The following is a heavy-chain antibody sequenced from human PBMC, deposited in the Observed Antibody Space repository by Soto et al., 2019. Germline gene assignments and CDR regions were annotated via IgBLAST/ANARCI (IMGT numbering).Heavy chain of an antibody. D-gene: IGHD5-12*01. Sequence: PGGSLRLSCAASGFTFSSYGMHWVRQAPGKGLEWVAVIWYDGSNKYYADSVKGRFTISRDNSKNTLYLQMNSLTAEDTAVYFCAKSRDGYNFYFYYGMDVWGQGTAVTVSS. J-gene: IGHJ6*02. V-gene: IGHV3-30*02. CDR3: AKSRDGYNFYFYYGMDV. CDR1: GFTFSSYG. CDR2: IWYDGSNK.